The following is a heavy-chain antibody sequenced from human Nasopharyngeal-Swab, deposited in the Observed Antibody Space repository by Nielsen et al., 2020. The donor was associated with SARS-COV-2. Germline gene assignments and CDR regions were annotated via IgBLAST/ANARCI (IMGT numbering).Heavy chain of an antibody. V-gene: IGHV3-11*05. CDR3: ARGTATGWFDP. CDR2: ISSSSSYT. Sequence: GGSLRLSCAAFGFTFSDYYMSWIRQAPGKGLEWVSYISSSSSYTNYADSVKGRFTISRDNAKNSLYLQMNSLRAEDTAVYYCARGTATGWFDPWGQGTLVTVSS. D-gene: IGHD4-17*01. J-gene: IGHJ5*02. CDR1: GFTFSDYY.